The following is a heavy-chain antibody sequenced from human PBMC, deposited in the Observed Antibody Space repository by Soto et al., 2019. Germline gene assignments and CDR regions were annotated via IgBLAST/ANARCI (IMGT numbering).Heavy chain of an antibody. D-gene: IGHD3-16*01. CDR2: VDSSGIT. Sequence: SETLSLTWTVSAGSVSNDNFYWSWILQPPGKGLEWLGYVDSSGITNYNPSLKRRVTISVDTSRNQFSLRLSSVTAADTAVYYCARGLTMGQLPSHFDHWGQGTLVTVSS. V-gene: IGHV4-61*01. CDR3: ARGLTMGQLPSHFDH. CDR1: AGSVSNDNFY. J-gene: IGHJ5*02.